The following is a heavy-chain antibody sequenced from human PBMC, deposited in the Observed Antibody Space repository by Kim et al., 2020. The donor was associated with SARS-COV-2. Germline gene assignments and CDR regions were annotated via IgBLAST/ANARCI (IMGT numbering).Heavy chain of an antibody. CDR2: VYYNANN. Sequence: SETLSLTCTVSGGSISSSSYYWGWIRQSPGRGLEWFGSVYYNANNYYNPTLTIRLTISVDTTQNQFSLDLGSVTAADVTVYYCASLMPSGWYFDYWGQGTLVTVSS. CDR3: ASLMPSGWYFDY. D-gene: IGHD6-19*01. CDR1: GGSISSSSYY. J-gene: IGHJ4*02. V-gene: IGHV4-39*01.